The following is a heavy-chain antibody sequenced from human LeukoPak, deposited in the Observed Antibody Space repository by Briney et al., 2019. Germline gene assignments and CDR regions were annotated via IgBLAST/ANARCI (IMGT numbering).Heavy chain of an antibody. CDR3: ARVQDVLRYFDWLLYFDY. D-gene: IGHD3-9*01. CDR1: GGTFSSYA. Sequence: SVKVSCKASGGTFSSYAISWVRQAPGQGLEWMGGIIPIFGTANYAQKFQGRVTITADESTSTAYMELSSLRSEDTAVYYCARVQDVLRYFDWLLYFDYWGQGTLVTVSS. CDR2: IIPIFGTA. J-gene: IGHJ4*02. V-gene: IGHV1-69*13.